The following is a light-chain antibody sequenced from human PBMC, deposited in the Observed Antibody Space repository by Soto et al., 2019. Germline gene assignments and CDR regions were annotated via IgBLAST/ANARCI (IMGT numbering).Light chain of an antibody. Sequence: PGERATLSCRASQSVSSYLAWYQQKPGQAPRLLIYDAPNRATGIPARFSGSGSGTDFTLTISSLEPEDFAVYYCQQRSNWLVTFGQGTKLEIK. CDR1: QSVSSY. V-gene: IGKV3-11*01. CDR3: QQRSNWLVT. CDR2: DAP. J-gene: IGKJ2*01.